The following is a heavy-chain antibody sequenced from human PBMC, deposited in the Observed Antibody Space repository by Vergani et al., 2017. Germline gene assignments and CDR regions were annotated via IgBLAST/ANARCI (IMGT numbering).Heavy chain of an antibody. CDR3: ARVARGVIRVYYFDY. J-gene: IGHJ4*02. Sequence: EVQLVETGGGLIQPGGSLRLSCAASGFTVSSNYMSWVRQAPGKGLEWVSVIYSGGSTYYADSVKGRFTISRDNSKNTLYLQMNSLRAEDTAVYYCARVARGVIRVYYFDYWGQGTLVTVSS. D-gene: IGHD3-10*01. CDR2: IYSGGST. V-gene: IGHV3-53*02. CDR1: GFTVSSNY.